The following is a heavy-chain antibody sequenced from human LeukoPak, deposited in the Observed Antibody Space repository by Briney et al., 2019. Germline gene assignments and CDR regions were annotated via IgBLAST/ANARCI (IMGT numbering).Heavy chain of an antibody. CDR3: ARGVKHSSSWYKGEVDF. CDR2: IYYSGST. CDR1: GGSIGSSTYY. D-gene: IGHD6-13*01. J-gene: IGHJ4*02. Sequence: SETLSLTCTVSGGSIGSSTYYWGWIRQPPGKGLEWIGSIYYSGSTYYNPPLKSRVTISVDTSKSQFSLRLTSLTAADTAVYYCARGVKHSSSWYKGEVDFWVQGTLVSVSS. V-gene: IGHV4-39*01.